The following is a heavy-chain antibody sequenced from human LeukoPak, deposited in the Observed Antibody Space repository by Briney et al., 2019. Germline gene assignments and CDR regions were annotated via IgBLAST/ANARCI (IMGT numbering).Heavy chain of an antibody. CDR1: GFTLSTNS. CDR2: ISYDGSNK. D-gene: IGHD7-27*01. J-gene: IGHJ2*01. Sequence: PGRSLRLSCAASGFTLSTNSMHWVRQAPGKGLEWLAVISYDGSNKYYADSVKGRFTISRDSSKNTVYLQMNSLRPEDTTVYYCAKSGDYRFDPWGRGTLVTVSS. V-gene: IGHV3-30-3*01. CDR3: AKSGDYRFDP.